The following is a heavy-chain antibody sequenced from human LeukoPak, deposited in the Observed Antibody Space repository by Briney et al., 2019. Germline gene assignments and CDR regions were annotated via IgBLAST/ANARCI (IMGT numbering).Heavy chain of an antibody. D-gene: IGHD2-15*01. Sequence: PGGSLRPSCAASGFTFSSYSMNWVRQAPGKGLEWVSSISSSSSYIYYADSVKGRFTISRDNAKNSLYLQMNSLRAEDTAVYYCARGCSGGSCYSGVDYWGQGTLVTVSS. CDR3: ARGCSGGSCYSGVDY. CDR1: GFTFSSYS. CDR2: ISSSSSYI. J-gene: IGHJ4*02. V-gene: IGHV3-21*01.